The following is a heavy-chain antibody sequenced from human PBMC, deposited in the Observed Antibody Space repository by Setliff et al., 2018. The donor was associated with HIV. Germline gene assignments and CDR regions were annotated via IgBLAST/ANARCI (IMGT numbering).Heavy chain of an antibody. Sequence: ASVKVSCKASGYTFTTYAMHWVRQAPGQRLEWMGWINAGNDNTKYSQKSQGRVTITSDTSASTAYMELSSLRSEDTAVYYCARGGSITIFGVVPWAFDIWGHGTMVTVSS. J-gene: IGHJ3*02. CDR1: GYTFTTYA. CDR2: INAGNDNT. V-gene: IGHV1-3*01. CDR3: ARGGSITIFGVVPWAFDI. D-gene: IGHD3-3*01.